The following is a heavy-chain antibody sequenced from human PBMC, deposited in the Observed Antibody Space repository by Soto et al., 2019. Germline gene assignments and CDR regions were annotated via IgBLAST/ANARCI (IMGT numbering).Heavy chain of an antibody. CDR2: IYYSGST. J-gene: IGHJ4*02. CDR3: ARRFLGDYGDHFDY. Sequence: PSETLSLTCTVSGGSISSSSYYWGWIRQPPGKGLEWIGSIYYSGSTYYNPSLKSRVTISVDTSKNQFSLKLSSVTAADTAVYYCARRFLGDYGDHFDYWGQGTLVTVSS. D-gene: IGHD4-17*01. V-gene: IGHV4-39*01. CDR1: GGSISSSSYY.